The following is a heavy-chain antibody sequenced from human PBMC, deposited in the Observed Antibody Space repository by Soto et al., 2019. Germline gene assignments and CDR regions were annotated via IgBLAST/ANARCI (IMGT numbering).Heavy chain of an antibody. D-gene: IGHD3-10*01. CDR1: GGTFSSYT. CDR2: IIPILGIA. J-gene: IGHJ4*02. V-gene: IGHV1-69*02. CDR3: AVDGSGVHFDY. Sequence: QVQLVQSGAEVKKPGSSVKVSCKASGGTFSSYTISWVRQAPGQGLEWMGRIIPILGIANYAQKFQGRVTITADKSTSTAYVELSSLRSEDTAVYYCAVDGSGVHFDYWGQGTLVTVSS.